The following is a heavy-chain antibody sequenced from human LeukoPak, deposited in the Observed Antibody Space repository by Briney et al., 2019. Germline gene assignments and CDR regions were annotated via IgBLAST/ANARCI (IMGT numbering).Heavy chain of an antibody. J-gene: IGHJ4*02. CDR1: GDSVSSNSAA. D-gene: IGHD3-3*01. CDR2: TYYRSKWYN. CDR3: ARMPFWSGYRSIDY. Sequence: SQTLSLTCAISGDSVSSNSAAWNWIRQSPSRGLEWLGRTYYRSKWYNDYAVSVKSRITINPDTSKNQFSLQLNSVTPEDTAVYHCARMPFWSGYRSIDYWGQGTLVTVSS. V-gene: IGHV6-1*01.